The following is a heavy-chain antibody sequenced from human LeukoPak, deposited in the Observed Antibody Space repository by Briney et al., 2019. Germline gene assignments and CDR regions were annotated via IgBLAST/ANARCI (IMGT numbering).Heavy chain of an antibody. Sequence: SETLSLTCTVSGGSISSSSHYWGWIRQPPRKGLEWIGSINYSGSTNYNPSLKSRVTISEDTSKNQFSLKLSSVTAADTAVYFCARESRSNGAWSYFDYWGQGTLVTVSS. CDR2: INYSGST. V-gene: IGHV4-39*07. J-gene: IGHJ4*02. CDR1: GGSISSSSHY. CDR3: ARESRSNGAWSYFDY. D-gene: IGHD2-8*01.